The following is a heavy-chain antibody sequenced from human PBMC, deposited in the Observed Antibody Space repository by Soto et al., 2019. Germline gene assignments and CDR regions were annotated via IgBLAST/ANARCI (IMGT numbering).Heavy chain of an antibody. D-gene: IGHD6-6*01. Sequence: GGSLRLSCAASGFTFSSYSMNWVRQAPGKGLERVSYISSSSSTLYYADSVKGRFTISRDNAKNSLYLQMNSLRAEDTAVYYCARVSYSSSDYWGQGTLVTVSS. J-gene: IGHJ4*02. CDR1: GFTFSSYS. CDR3: ARVSYSSSDY. V-gene: IGHV3-48*01. CDR2: ISSSSSTL.